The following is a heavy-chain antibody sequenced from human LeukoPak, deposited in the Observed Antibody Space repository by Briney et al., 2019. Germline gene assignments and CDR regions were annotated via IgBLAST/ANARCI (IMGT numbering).Heavy chain of an antibody. D-gene: IGHD1-26*01. Sequence: SVKVSCKASGGTFGSYAISWVRQAPGQGLEWMGGIIPIFGTANYAQRFQGRVTITADESTSTAYMELSSLRSEDTAVYYCARAAATYYYYYGMDVWGQGTTVTVSS. CDR2: IIPIFGTA. CDR3: ARAAATYYYYYGMDV. J-gene: IGHJ6*02. CDR1: GGTFGSYA. V-gene: IGHV1-69*01.